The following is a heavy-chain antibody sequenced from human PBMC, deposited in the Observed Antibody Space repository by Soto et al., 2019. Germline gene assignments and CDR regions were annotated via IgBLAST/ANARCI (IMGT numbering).Heavy chain of an antibody. CDR3: VRMASSGTLNWFDP. Sequence: ASVKVSGKASESTFMNCDISWVRQATGQGLEWMGWMNPNSGNTGYALKFQGRVSMTRNTSIYTVYLELSSLASDDTAVYYCVRMASSGTLNWFDPWGQGTLVTVSS. V-gene: IGHV1-8*01. CDR2: MNPNSGNT. J-gene: IGHJ5*02. CDR1: ESTFMNCD. D-gene: IGHD1-1*01.